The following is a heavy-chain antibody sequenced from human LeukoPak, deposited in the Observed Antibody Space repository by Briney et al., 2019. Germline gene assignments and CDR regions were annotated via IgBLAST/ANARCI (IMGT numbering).Heavy chain of an antibody. CDR3: ARETIVVVPAAHYYYYGMDV. D-gene: IGHD2-2*01. J-gene: IGHJ6*02. V-gene: IGHV1-18*01. Sequence: GASVKVSCKASGYTFTSYGISWVRQAPGQGLEWMGWISAYNGNTNYAQKFQGRVTITADESTSTAYMELSSLRSEDTAVYYCARETIVVVPAAHYYYYGMDVWGQGTTVTVSS. CDR1: GYTFTSYG. CDR2: ISAYNGNT.